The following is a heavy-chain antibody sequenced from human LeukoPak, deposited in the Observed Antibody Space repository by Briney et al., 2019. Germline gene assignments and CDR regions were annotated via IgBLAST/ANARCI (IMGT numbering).Heavy chain of an antibody. J-gene: IGHJ6*02. CDR3: AREPDSGSYLSPYYGMDV. V-gene: IGHV3-11*01. CDR1: GFTFSDYY. CDR2: ISSSGSTI. D-gene: IGHD3-10*01. Sequence: GGSLRLSCAASGFTFSDYYMSWIRQAPGKGLEWVSYISSSGSTIYYADSVKGRFTISRDNAKNSLYLQMNSLRAEDTAVYYCAREPDSGSYLSPYYGMDVWGQGTLVTVSS.